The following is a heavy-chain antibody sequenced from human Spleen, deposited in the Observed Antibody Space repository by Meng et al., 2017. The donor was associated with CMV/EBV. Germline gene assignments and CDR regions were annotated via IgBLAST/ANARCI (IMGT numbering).Heavy chain of an antibody. CDR2: ISAYNGRT. V-gene: IGHV1-18*01. Sequence: ASVKVSCKASGFTFTSYYINWVRQAPGQGLESMGWISAYNGRTNYVQRIQGRVTMTIDTSTSTAYMELRSLSSDDTATYYCARGHSYSDTWYVDYWGQGTLVTVSS. CDR3: ARGHSYSDTWYVDY. J-gene: IGHJ4*02. CDR1: GFTFTSYY. D-gene: IGHD6-13*01.